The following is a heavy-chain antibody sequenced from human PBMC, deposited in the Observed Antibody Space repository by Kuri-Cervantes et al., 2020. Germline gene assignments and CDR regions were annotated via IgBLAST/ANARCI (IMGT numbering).Heavy chain of an antibody. Sequence: SETLSLTCTVSSYSINSGYYWGWIRQPPGKGLEWIGSIYHSGSTYYNPSLKSRVTISVDTSKNQFSLKLSSVTAEDTAVYYCAAESLGSVRPGFDPWGQGTLVTVSS. V-gene: IGHV4-38-2*02. CDR2: IYHSGST. D-gene: IGHD3-16*01. CDR3: AAESLGSVRPGFDP. CDR1: SYSINSGYY. J-gene: IGHJ5*02.